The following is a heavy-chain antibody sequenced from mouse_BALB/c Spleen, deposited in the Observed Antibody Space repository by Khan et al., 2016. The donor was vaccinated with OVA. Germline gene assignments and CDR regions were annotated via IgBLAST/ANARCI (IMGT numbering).Heavy chain of an antibody. J-gene: IGHJ1*01. CDR3: ARGYRYFDV. Sequence: QIQLVQSGPELKKPGETVKISCKASGYTFTNQGMNWVKQAPGKGLKWMGWINTYTGEPTYADDFKGRFAFSLETSASTAYLQINNLKNEDMSTYFCARGYRYFDVWGAGATVTVSS. CDR1: GYTFTNQG. CDR2: INTYTGEP. V-gene: IGHV9-1*02.